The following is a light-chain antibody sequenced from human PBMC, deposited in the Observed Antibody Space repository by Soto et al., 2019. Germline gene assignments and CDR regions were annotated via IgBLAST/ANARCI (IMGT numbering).Light chain of an antibody. V-gene: IGKV3-20*01. CDR3: QQFSSYPLT. Sequence: FVLTQSPGTLSLSPGERATLSCRASQTVRNNYLAWYQQKPGQAPRLLIYDASSRATGISDRFSGGGSGTDFTLTISRLEPEDFAVYYCQQFSSYPLTFGGGTKVDIK. CDR1: QTVRNNY. J-gene: IGKJ4*01. CDR2: DAS.